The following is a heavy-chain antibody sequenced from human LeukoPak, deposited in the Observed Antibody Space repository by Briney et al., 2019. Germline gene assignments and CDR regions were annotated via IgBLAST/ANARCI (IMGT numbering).Heavy chain of an antibody. D-gene: IGHD4-17*01. V-gene: IGHV3-33*01. CDR2: IWYDGSNK. Sequence: PGGSLRLSCAASGFTFSSYGMHWVRQAPGKGLEWVAVIWYDGSNKYYADSVKGRFTISRDNSKNTLYLQMNSLRAEDTAVYYCARSLRRTPVVFDYWGQGTLVTVSS. J-gene: IGHJ4*02. CDR1: GFTFSSYG. CDR3: ARSLRRTPVVFDY.